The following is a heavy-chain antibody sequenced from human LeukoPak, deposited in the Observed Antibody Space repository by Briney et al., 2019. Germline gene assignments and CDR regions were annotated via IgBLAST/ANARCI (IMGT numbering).Heavy chain of an antibody. CDR3: ESDRFGELSLDY. Sequence: GGSLRLSCAASGFTFSSYGMSWVRQAPGKGLEWVSAISGRGGSTYYADSVKGRFTISRDNAKNSLYLQLNSLRAADTAVYYCESDRFGELSLDYWGQGPLVTVSS. V-gene: IGHV3-23*01. CDR2: ISGRGGST. J-gene: IGHJ4*02. CDR1: GFTFSSYG. D-gene: IGHD3-10*01.